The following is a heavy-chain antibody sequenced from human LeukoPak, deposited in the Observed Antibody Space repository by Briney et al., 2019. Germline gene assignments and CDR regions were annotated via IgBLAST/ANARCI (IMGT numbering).Heavy chain of an antibody. CDR3: ARGVYGGTQPEGY. D-gene: IGHD4-23*01. J-gene: IGHJ4*02. CDR1: GYTFTDYY. Sequence: ASVKVSCKASGYTFTDYYMHWVRQDPGQGLEWMGWISAYNGNTNYAQKLQGRVTMTTDTSTSTAYMELRSLRSDDTAVYYCARGVYGGTQPEGYWGQGTLVTVSS. CDR2: ISAYNGNT. V-gene: IGHV1-18*04.